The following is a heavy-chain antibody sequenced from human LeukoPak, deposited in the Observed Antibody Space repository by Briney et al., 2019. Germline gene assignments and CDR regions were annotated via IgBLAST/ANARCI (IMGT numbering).Heavy chain of an antibody. CDR1: GGTFSSYA. V-gene: IGHV1-69*05. J-gene: IGHJ4*02. D-gene: IGHD3-10*01. Sequence: ASVKVSCKASGGTFSSYAISWVRQAPGQGLEWMGGNIPIFGTASYAQKFQGRVTITTDESTSTAYMELSSLRSEDTAVYYCARHLGDYYGPLDWGQGTLVTVSS. CDR2: NIPIFGTA. CDR3: ARHLGDYYGPLD.